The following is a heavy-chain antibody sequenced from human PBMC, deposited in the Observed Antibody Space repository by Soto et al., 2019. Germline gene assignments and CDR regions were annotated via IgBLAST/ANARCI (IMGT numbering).Heavy chain of an antibody. V-gene: IGHV4-59*08. J-gene: IGHJ6*03. CDR1: GGSISSYY. D-gene: IGHD3-10*01. CDR3: ARRTGRYYYYYMDV. Sequence: SETLSLTCTVSGGSISSYYWSWIRQPPGKGLEWIGYIYYSGSTNYNPSLKSRVTISVDTSKNQFSLKLSSVTAADTAVYYCARRTGRYYYYYMDVWGKGTTVTVSS. CDR2: IYYSGST.